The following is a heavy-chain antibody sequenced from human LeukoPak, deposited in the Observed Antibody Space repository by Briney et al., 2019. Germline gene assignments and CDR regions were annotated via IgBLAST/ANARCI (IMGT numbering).Heavy chain of an antibody. CDR1: GFSFSTYA. CDR2: ISASGDST. D-gene: IGHD1-1*01. CDR3: SKDQSSTSTGIYDY. J-gene: IGHJ4*02. V-gene: IGHV3-23*01. Sequence: GGSLRLSCAASGFSFSTYAMSWVRQAPGKGLEWVSAISASGDSTYYADSVKGRFTISRDKSKNTLHLQMSSLRAEDTAVYYCSKDQSSTSTGIYDYWGQGTLVTVSS.